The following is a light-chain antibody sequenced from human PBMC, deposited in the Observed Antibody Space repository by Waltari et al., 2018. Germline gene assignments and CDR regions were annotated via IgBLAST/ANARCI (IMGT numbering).Light chain of an antibody. CDR1: LSNIESNT. V-gene: IGLV1-44*01. CDR2: GDN. Sequence: QSVLTQPPSASGTPGQRVTISCSGSLSNIESNTVNWYRQLPGTAPKLLIYGDNPRPSGVPDRFSGSKSGTPGSLAIRGLQSADGADYYWAGRDDSLNGPGFGGGTKLTVL. J-gene: IGLJ3*02. CDR3: AGRDDSLNGPG.